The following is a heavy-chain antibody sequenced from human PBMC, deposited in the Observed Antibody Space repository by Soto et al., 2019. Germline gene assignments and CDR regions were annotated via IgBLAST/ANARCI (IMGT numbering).Heavy chain of an antibody. J-gene: IGHJ4*02. Sequence: SETLSLTCIVSGGSISSHYWSWVRQIPGKGLEWLGHIHFSGGANYNPSVKGPVTISIDTSKNQFSLKLTSVTVADTAIYYCARSYYYLDYWGPGTLVTVS. CDR2: IHFSGGA. D-gene: IGHD2-21*01. CDR3: ARSYYYLDY. CDR1: GGSISSHY. V-gene: IGHV4-59*11.